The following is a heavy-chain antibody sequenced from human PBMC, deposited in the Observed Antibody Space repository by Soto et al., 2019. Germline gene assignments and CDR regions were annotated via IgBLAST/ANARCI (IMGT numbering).Heavy chain of an antibody. CDR3: AVVPAANGHYGMDV. V-gene: IGHV1-2*02. CDR1: GYTFTGYY. CDR2: INPNSGGT. D-gene: IGHD2-2*01. Sequence: ASVKVSCKASGYTFTGYYMHWVRQAPGQGLEWMGWINPNSGGTNYAQKFQGRFTISRDNAKNSLYLQMNSLRAEDTAVYYCAVVPAANGHYGMDVWGQGTTVTVSS. J-gene: IGHJ6*02.